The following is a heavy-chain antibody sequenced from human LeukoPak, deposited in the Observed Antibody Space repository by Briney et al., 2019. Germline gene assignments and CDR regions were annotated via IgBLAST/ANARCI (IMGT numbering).Heavy chain of an antibody. CDR1: GYTFSDYG. D-gene: IGHD2-15*01. Sequence: ASVKVSCKASGYTFSDYGINWVRLAPGQGLEWMGWINPNTGGTNYALKFQGRVTMTRDTSTSTAFMELIRLRSDDTAVYYCARGGPYCAGGSCLDYFYYGLDVWGQGTTITVSS. CDR3: ARGGPYCAGGSCLDYFYYGLDV. V-gene: IGHV1-2*02. CDR2: INPNTGGT. J-gene: IGHJ6*02.